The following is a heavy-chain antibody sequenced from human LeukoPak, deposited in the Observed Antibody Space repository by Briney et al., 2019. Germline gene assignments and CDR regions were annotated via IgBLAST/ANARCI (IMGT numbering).Heavy chain of an antibody. J-gene: IGHJ4*02. CDR2: ISYDGSNK. CDR1: GFTFSSYA. V-gene: IGHV3-30-3*01. Sequence: GGSLRLSCAAYGFTFSSYAMHWVRQAPGKGLEWVAVISYDGSNKYYADSVKGRFTISRDNSKNTLYLQMNSLRAEDTAVYYCARDAETSGYFDYWGQGTLVTVSS. D-gene: IGHD1/OR15-1a*01. CDR3: ARDAETSGYFDY.